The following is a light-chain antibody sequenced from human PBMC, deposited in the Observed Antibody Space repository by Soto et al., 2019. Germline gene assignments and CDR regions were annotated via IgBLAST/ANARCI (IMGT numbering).Light chain of an antibody. V-gene: IGKV2-28*01. Sequence: EIVMTQSPLSLAVTPGEPASISCRSSQSLLYSNGYNYLDWYLQKPGQSPQLLIYLGSNRASGVPDRFSGSGSGTDFTLRISRVEAGDVGVYYCMQALQTPLTFGGGTKVEIK. CDR3: MQALQTPLT. J-gene: IGKJ4*01. CDR2: LGS. CDR1: QSLLYSNGYNY.